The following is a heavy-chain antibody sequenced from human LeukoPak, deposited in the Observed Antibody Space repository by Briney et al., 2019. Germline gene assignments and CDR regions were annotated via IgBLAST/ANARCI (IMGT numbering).Heavy chain of an antibody. V-gene: IGHV1-2*02. D-gene: IGHD3-10*01. Sequence: ASVKVSCKASGYTFTGYYMHWVRQAPGQGLEWMGWINPNSGGTNYAQKFQGRVTMTRDTSISTAYMEVSRLRSDDTAVYYCARVAYGSGRTKPVDPWGKGNLVTVSS. CDR1: GYTFTGYY. CDR3: ARVAYGSGRTKPVDP. CDR2: INPNSGGT. J-gene: IGHJ5*02.